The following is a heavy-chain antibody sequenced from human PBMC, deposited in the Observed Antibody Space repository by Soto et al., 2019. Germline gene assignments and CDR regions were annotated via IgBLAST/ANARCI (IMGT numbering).Heavy chain of an antibody. J-gene: IGHJ4*02. CDR2: INPNGGGT. CDR1: GYTFTAYY. V-gene: IGHV1-2*02. D-gene: IGHD3-10*01. Sequence: ASVKVSCKASGYTFTAYYIHWVRQAPGQGLEWMGWINPNGGGTKYAQKFQGRVTMTRDTSINTAYMELTRLTSDDTAVYYCARAVHTMIQGVRFRVDQWGQGTLVTVSS. CDR3: ARAVHTMIQGVRFRVDQ.